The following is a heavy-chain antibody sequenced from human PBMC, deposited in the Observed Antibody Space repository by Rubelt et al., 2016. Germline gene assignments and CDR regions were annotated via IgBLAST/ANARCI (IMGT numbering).Heavy chain of an antibody. Sequence: GGGVVQPGRSLRLSCAASGFTFSSCGMPWVRQAPGKGLEWVSAISGSGGSTYYADSVKGRFTISRDNSKSTLYLQMERLRAEDTAVYYCAKEQGRYQFDTRGYYYFNFDVWGHGTLVTVSS. V-gene: IGHV3-23*01. CDR1: GFTFSSCG. J-gene: IGHJ4*01. CDR3: AKEQGRYQFDTRGYYYFNFDV. CDR2: ISGSGGST. D-gene: IGHD3-22*01.